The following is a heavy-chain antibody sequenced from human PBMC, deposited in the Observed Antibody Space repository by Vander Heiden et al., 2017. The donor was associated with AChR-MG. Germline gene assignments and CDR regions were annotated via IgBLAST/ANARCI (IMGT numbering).Heavy chain of an antibody. Sequence: QVQLQQWGAGLLKPSETLSLTCAVYGGSFSGYYWSWIRQPPGKGLEWIGEINHSGSTNYNPSLKSRVTISVDTSKNQFSLKLSSVTAADTAVYYCARGVQLWSPTVDYWGQGTLVTVSS. V-gene: IGHV4-34*01. CDR1: GGSFSGYY. CDR2: INHSGST. CDR3: ARGVQLWSPTVDY. J-gene: IGHJ4*02. D-gene: IGHD5-18*01.